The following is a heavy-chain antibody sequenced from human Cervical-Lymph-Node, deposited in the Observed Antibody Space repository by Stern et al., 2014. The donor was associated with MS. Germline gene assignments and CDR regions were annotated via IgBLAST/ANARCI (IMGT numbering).Heavy chain of an antibody. D-gene: IGHD4-17*01. CDR1: GGTFSSYA. V-gene: IGHV1-69*01. Sequence: VQLVESGAEVKLPGSSVKVSCKTSGGTFSSYAISWVRQAPGQGLEWMGGIIPMFGTTKYAKKFQGRVTITADDSTNTAYMELSSLRSEDTAVYYCARVNDSGDYRKLFFGYGMDVWGHGTTVTVSS. CDR3: ARVNDSGDYRKLFFGYGMDV. J-gene: IGHJ6*02. CDR2: IIPMFGTT.